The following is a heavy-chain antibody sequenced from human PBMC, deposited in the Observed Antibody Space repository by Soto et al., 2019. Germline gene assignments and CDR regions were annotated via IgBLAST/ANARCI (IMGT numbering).Heavy chain of an antibody. CDR1: GFTFSSYA. Sequence: GGSLRLSCAASGFTFSSYAMSWVRQAPGKGLEWVSAISGSGGSTYYADSVKGRFTISRDNSKNTLYLQMNSLRAEDTAVYYCAKDSRNYCTNGVCYLNFDYWGQGTLVTVSS. CDR2: ISGSGGST. D-gene: IGHD2-8*01. J-gene: IGHJ4*02. CDR3: AKDSRNYCTNGVCYLNFDY. V-gene: IGHV3-23*01.